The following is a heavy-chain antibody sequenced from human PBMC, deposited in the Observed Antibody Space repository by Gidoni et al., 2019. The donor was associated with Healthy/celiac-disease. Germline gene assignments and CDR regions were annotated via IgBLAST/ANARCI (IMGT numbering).Heavy chain of an antibody. J-gene: IGHJ5*02. D-gene: IGHD2-2*01. Sequence: QVQPVQSGAEVRKPGASVKVSCKASGYTSTSHGTSWVRQAPGQGLEWMGWSSAYNDNTNYAQKLQGRVTMTTDTSTSTAYMELRSLRSDDTAVYYCARNGPVVVPAAINWFDPWGQGTLVTVSS. CDR3: ARNGPVVVPAAINWFDP. V-gene: IGHV1-18*01. CDR2: SSAYNDNT. CDR1: GYTSTSHG.